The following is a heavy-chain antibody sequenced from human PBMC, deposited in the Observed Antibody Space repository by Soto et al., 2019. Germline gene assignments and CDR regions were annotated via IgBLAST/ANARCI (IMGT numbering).Heavy chain of an antibody. CDR3: AMIPGDTYMIYWFDP. CDR1: GGSISDYY. V-gene: IGHV4-4*07. CDR2: IYSSGST. D-gene: IGHD3-16*01. Sequence: SETLSLTCTVSGGSISDYYWTWIRQPAGKGLEWIGRIYSSGSTNYNPSFKSRLTMSVDTSKNQFSLKLSSVTAADTAVYYCAMIPGDTYMIYWFDPWGQGTLVT. J-gene: IGHJ5*01.